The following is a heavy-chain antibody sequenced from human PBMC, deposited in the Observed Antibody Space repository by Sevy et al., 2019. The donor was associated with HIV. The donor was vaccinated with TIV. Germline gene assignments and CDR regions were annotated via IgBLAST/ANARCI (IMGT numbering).Heavy chain of an antibody. V-gene: IGHV4-4*07. D-gene: IGHD6-19*01. CDR1: GGSISSYY. CDR3: ARYSSGWYLPSYFDY. Sequence: SETLSLTCTVSGGSISSYYWSWIRQPAGKGLEWIGRIYTSGSTSYNPSLKSRVTMSVDTSKNQFSLKLSSVTAADTAVYYCARYSSGWYLPSYFDYWGQGTLVTVSS. CDR2: IYTSGST. J-gene: IGHJ4*02.